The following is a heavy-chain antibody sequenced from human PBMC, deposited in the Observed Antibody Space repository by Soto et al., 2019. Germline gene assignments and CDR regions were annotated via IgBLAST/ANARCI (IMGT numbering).Heavy chain of an antibody. CDR2: IYYSGST. CDR1: GGSISSSNYY. J-gene: IGHJ4*02. D-gene: IGHD3-10*01. V-gene: IGHV4-39*01. Sequence: KPSETLSLTCTVSGGSISSSNYYWGWIRQPPGKGLEWIGSIYYSGSTYYNPSLKSRVTISVDTSKNQFSLKLSSVTAADTAVYYCARTYYGSGSYYNEQITIDYWGQGTLVTVSS. CDR3: ARTYYGSGSYYNEQITIDY.